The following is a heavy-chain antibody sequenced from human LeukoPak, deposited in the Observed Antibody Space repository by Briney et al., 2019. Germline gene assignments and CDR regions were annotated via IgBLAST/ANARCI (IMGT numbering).Heavy chain of an antibody. Sequence: SETLSLTCTVSGGSISSYYWSWIRQPPGKGLEWIGYIYYSGSTNYNPSLKSRVTISVDTSKNQFSLKLSSVTAADTAVYYCARGQYYYDSSGYYPYYYYYMDVWGKGTTVTISS. J-gene: IGHJ6*03. V-gene: IGHV4-59*01. CDR3: ARGQYYYDSSGYYPYYYYYMDV. D-gene: IGHD3-22*01. CDR1: GGSISSYY. CDR2: IYYSGST.